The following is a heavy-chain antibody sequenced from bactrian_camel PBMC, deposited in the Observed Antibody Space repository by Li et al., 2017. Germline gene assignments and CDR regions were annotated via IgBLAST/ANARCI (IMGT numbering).Heavy chain of an antibody. D-gene: IGHD6*01. J-gene: IGHJ7*01. V-gene: IGHV3S1*01. CDR2: VYTGGNGP. CDR1: GDTRRARC. Sequence: HVQLVESGGGSAQAGGSLMLTCAVSGDTRRARCMGWFRRNPPNGRERVAAVYTGGNGPYYADSIKDRFTVSRDNAKNTLALEMKNLKPEDSAMYYCAANSGRYGGTCESHIGMDYWGKGTQVTVS.